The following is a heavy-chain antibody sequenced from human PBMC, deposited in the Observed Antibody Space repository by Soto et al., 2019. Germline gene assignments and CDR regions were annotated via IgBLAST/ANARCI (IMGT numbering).Heavy chain of an antibody. CDR3: ARGTPIRARAWFDP. D-gene: IGHD1-20*01. J-gene: IGHJ5*02. CDR1: GYTFTSYA. CDR2: INAGNGNT. V-gene: IGHV1-3*01. Sequence: GASVKVSCKASGYTFTSYAMHWVRQAPGQRLEWMGWINAGNGNTKYSQKFQGRVTITRDTSASTAYMELSSLRSEDTAVYYCARGTPIRARAWFDPWGQGTLVTVSS.